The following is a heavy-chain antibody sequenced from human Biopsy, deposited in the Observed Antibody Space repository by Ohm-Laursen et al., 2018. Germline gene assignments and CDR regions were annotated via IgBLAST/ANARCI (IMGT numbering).Heavy chain of an antibody. CDR2: SSAYNGKT. J-gene: IGHJ1*01. V-gene: IGHV1-18*01. CDR1: GYTFSMYA. Sequence: ATVKISCKASGYTFSMYAIIWVRQAPGQGLEWMGWSSAYNGKTNYAQKFQGRLTMTTDTSTSTAYMELRSLRSDDTAVYYCATKLTGYFHHWGQGTLVIVSS. D-gene: IGHD3-9*01. CDR3: ATKLTGYFHH.